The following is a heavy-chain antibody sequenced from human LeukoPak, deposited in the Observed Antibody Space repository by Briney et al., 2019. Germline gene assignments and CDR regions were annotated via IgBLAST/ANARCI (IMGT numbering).Heavy chain of an antibody. CDR1: GGTFSSYA. Sequence: SGKVSCKASGGTFSSYAISWVRQAPGQGLEWMGRIIPILGIANYPQKFQGRVTITADKSTSTAYMELSSLRSEDTAVYYCARGQWDSSSWYGHYYDGMDVWGQGTTVTVSS. D-gene: IGHD6-13*01. J-gene: IGHJ6*02. V-gene: IGHV1-69*04. CDR2: IIPILGIA. CDR3: ARGQWDSSSWYGHYYDGMDV.